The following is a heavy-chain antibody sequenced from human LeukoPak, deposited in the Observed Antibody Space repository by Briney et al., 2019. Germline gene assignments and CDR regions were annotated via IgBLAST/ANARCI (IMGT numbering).Heavy chain of an antibody. CDR2: IYYSGST. CDR3: ASQEAVAGTLSGNNNAFDI. D-gene: IGHD6-19*01. J-gene: IGHJ3*02. V-gene: IGHV4-59*01. Sequence: PSETLSLTCTVSGGSISSYYWSWIRQPPGTGLEWIGYIYYSGSTNYNPSLKSRVTISVDTSKNQFSLKLSSVTAADTAVYYCASQEAVAGTLSGNNNAFDIWGQGTMVTISS. CDR1: GGSISSYY.